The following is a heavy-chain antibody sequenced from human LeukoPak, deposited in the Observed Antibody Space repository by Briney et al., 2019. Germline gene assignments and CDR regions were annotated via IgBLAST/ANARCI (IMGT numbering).Heavy chain of an antibody. CDR2: ISSSGGST. CDR1: GFTFSSYA. V-gene: IGHV3-23*01. Sequence: GGSLRLSCAATGFTFSSYAMSWVRQAPGKGLEWVSSISSSGGSTYYSDSVKGRFTISRDNSKNTLFLQMNSLRAEDTAIYYCAKGFRWGSYFDYWGQGTLVTVSS. D-gene: IGHD5-24*01. J-gene: IGHJ4*02. CDR3: AKGFRWGSYFDY.